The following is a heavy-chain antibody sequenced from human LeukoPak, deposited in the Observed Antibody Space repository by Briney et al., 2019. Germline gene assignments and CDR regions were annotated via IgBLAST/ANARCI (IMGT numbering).Heavy chain of an antibody. Sequence: PGGSLRLSCAASGFTFSSYGMHWVRQAPGMGLEWVAVISYDGGNKYYAGSVKGRFTISRDNSKNTLYLQMNSLRAEDTAVYYCAKDQAFGGYLEWGQGTLVIVSS. D-gene: IGHD5-12*01. CDR1: GFTFSSYG. CDR2: ISYDGGNK. V-gene: IGHV3-30*18. J-gene: IGHJ4*02. CDR3: AKDQAFGGYLE.